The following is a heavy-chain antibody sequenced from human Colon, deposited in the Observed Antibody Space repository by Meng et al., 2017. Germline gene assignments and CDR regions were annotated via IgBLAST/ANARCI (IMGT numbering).Heavy chain of an antibody. V-gene: IGHV3-66*02. D-gene: IGHD3-3*01. CDR1: GFSVSSDL. Sequence: VVGFGGGLVQHGGSRSLLCAVSGFSVSSDLMIWVRQAPGKGLEWVSMIHSSAGTFFADSVKGRFTVSTDNSKNTLYLQMNSLRIEDTAVYHCAKRFVWGLGTLVTVSS. J-gene: IGHJ4*02. CDR2: IHSSAGT. CDR3: AKRFV.